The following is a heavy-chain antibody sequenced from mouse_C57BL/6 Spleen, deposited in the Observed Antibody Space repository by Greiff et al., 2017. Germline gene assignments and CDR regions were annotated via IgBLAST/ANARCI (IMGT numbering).Heavy chain of an antibody. J-gene: IGHJ4*01. CDR1: GYTFTSYW. CDR2: IDPSDSYT. Sequence: QVQLQQPGAELVMPGASVKLSCKASGYTFTSYWMHWVKQRPGQGLEWIGEIDPSDSYTNYNQKFKGKSTLTVDKSSSTAYMQLSSLTSEDSAVYYCARVEMDYWGQGTSVTVSS. CDR3: ARVEMDY. V-gene: IGHV1-69*01.